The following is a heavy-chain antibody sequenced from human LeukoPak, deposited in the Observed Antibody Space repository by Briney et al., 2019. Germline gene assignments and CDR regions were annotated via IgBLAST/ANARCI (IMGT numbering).Heavy chain of an antibody. V-gene: IGHV1-18*01. CDR2: ISAYNGNT. CDR3: ARDRYRRDGYGEVMDY. CDR1: GYTFTSYG. Sequence: GASVKVSCRASGYTFTSYGISWVRQAPGQGLEWMGWISAYNGNTNYAQKLQGRVTMTTDTSTSTAYMELRSLRSDDTAVYYCARDRYRRDGYGEVMDYWGQGTLVTVSS. D-gene: IGHD5-24*01. J-gene: IGHJ4*02.